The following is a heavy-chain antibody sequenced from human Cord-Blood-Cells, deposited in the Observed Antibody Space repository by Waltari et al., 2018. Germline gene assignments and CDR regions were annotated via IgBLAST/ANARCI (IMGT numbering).Heavy chain of an antibody. V-gene: IGHV1-45*02. CDR3: ARQGMTTVTTDY. D-gene: IGHD4-4*01. Sequence: QMQLVQSGAEVKKTGSSVKVSCKASGYTFTYRYLHWVRQAPGQALEWMGWIKPFNGNTNYAQKFQDRVTITRDRSMSTAYMELSSLRSEDTAMYYCARQGMTTVTTDYWGQGTLVTVSS. CDR1: GYTFTYRY. J-gene: IGHJ4*02. CDR2: IKPFNGNT.